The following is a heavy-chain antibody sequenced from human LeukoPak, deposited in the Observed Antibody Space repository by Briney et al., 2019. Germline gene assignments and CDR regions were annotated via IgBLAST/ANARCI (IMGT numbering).Heavy chain of an antibody. CDR3: ARALTHSSNHAYYYWDA. CDR2: INPNSGGT. V-gene: IGHV1-2*02. CDR1: GYTFTGYY. J-gene: IGHJ6*03. D-gene: IGHD1-14*01. Sequence: ASVRVSSTASGYTFTGYYMHWVRQAPGQGLEWMGWINPNSGGTNYVQKFQGRVTMTRDTSITTAYMELSRLRSEDRAGNSGARALTHSSNHAYYYWDAGGKGTRSPSP.